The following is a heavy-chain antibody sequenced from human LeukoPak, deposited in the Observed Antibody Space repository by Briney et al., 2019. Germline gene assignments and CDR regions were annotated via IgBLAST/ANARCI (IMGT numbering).Heavy chain of an antibody. V-gene: IGHV3-30*18. Sequence: GGSLRLSCAASGFTFSSYSMNWVRQAPGKGLEWVAVIASDGTNKYYADSVKGRFTISRDNTKNTVYLQMNSLRAEDTAVYYCAKDLGVDITFRGTYFDYWGQGTLVTVSS. CDR1: GFTFSSYS. CDR2: IASDGTNK. J-gene: IGHJ4*02. CDR3: AKDLGVDITFRGTYFDY. D-gene: IGHD3-16*01.